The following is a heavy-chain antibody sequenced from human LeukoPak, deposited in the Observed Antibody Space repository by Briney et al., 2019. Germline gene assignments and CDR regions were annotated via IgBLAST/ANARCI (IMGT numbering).Heavy chain of an antibody. V-gene: IGHV3-33*01. J-gene: IGHJ4*02. CDR1: GFTFSSYG. CDR2: IWYDGSNK. Sequence: PGGSLRLSCAASGFTFSSYGMHWVRQAPGKGLEWVAVIWYDGSNKYYADSVKGRFTISRDNSKNTLYLQMNSLRAEDTAVYYCAXXLRDGYNPYFDYWGQGTXVTVXS. D-gene: IGHD5-24*01. CDR3: AXXLRDGYNPYFDY.